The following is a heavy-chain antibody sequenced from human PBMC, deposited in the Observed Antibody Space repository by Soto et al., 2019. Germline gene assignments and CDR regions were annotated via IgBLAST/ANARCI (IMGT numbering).Heavy chain of an antibody. Sequence: QVQLVQSGAEVKKPGSSVKVSCKASGGTFSSYTISWVRQAPGQGLEWMGRIIPILGIANYAQKFQGRVXIXVDKSTSTAYMELSSLRSEDTAVYYCARQFGGYADYWGQGTLVTVSS. J-gene: IGHJ4*02. V-gene: IGHV1-69*02. CDR3: ARQFGGYADY. CDR2: IIPILGIA. D-gene: IGHD5-12*01. CDR1: GGTFSSYT.